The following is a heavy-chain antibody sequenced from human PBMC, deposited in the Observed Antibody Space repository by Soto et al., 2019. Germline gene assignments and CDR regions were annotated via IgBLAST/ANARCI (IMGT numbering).Heavy chain of an antibody. CDR1: GYPFTGPY. CDR2: INPSSGGT. CDR3: ARDFRTYSHGVDV. Sequence: ASVKVSCKASGYPFTGPYIYWVRQAPGQGLEWMGWINPSSGGTEFAEKFQGRVTVTRDTSIRTVSLELNSLTSDDTGVYFCARDFRTYSHGVDVWGPGTPVTVYS. D-gene: IGHD4-4*01. V-gene: IGHV1-2*02. J-gene: IGHJ6*02.